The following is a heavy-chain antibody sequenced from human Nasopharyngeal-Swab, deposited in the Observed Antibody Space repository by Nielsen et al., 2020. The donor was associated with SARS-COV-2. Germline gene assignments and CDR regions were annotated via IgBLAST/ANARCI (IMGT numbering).Heavy chain of an antibody. CDR1: GFSFLNFW. Sequence: GESLKISCAASGFSFLNFWMSWVPQAPGKGLEWVSNIKQEGSEAYYLPSVRGRFTISRDDANSSLYLQMNSLRAEDTAVYYCARDGYSYAMDVWGRGTTVIVSS. CDR3: ARDGYSYAMDV. J-gene: IGHJ6*02. CDR2: IKQEGSEA. V-gene: IGHV3-7*05.